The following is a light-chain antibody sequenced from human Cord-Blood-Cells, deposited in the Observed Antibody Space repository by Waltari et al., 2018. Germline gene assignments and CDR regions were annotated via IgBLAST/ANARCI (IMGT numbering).Light chain of an antibody. Sequence: DIVMTQTPLSLSVTPGQPASISCKSSQSLLHSDGKTSLSWYLQKPGQSPQLLIYEVSSRFSGVPDRFSGSGSGTDFTLTISSLQSEDFAVYYCQQYNNWPPYTFGQGTKLEIK. CDR3: QQYNNWPPYT. CDR1: QSLLHSDGKTS. V-gene: IGKV2-29*02. J-gene: IGKJ2*01. CDR2: EVS.